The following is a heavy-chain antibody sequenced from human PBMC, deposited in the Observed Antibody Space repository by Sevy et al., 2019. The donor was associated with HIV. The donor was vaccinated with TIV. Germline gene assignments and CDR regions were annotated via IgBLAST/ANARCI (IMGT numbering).Heavy chain of an antibody. Sequence: SETLSLTCTVSGGSVSSGSYYWSWIRQPPGKGLEWIGYIYYSGSTNYNPSLKSRVTISVDTSKNQFSLKLSSVTAAGTAVYYCARGAYDFWSGYYTYYFDYWGQGTLVTVSS. J-gene: IGHJ4*02. CDR3: ARGAYDFWSGYYTYYFDY. V-gene: IGHV4-61*01. CDR2: IYYSGST. D-gene: IGHD3-3*01. CDR1: GGSVSSGSYY.